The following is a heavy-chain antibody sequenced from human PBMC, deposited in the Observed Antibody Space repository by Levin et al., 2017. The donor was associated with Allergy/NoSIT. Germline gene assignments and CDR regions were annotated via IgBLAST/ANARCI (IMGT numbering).Heavy chain of an antibody. J-gene: IGHJ4*02. CDR3: ARGGKGYGHTPIFDY. CDR2: IYTSGST. V-gene: IGHV4-61*02. D-gene: IGHD5-18*01. CDR1: GGSISSGSYY. Sequence: PSETLSLTCTVSGGSISSGSYYWSWIRQPAGKGLEWIGRIYTSGSTNYNPSLKSRVTISVDTSKNQFSLKLSSVTAADTAVYYCARGGKGYGHTPIFDYWGQGTLVTVSS.